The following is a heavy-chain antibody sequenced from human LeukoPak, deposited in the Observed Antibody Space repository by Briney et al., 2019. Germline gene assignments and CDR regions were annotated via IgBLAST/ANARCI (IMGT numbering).Heavy chain of an antibody. D-gene: IGHD1-14*01. J-gene: IGHJ4*02. CDR1: GFTFNSSW. Sequence: PGGSLRLSCAASGFTFNSSWMAWVRQAPGKGLEWVANIKHDGNEKYYVDSVKGRFTISRDNAKNSLYLEMNSLRADDTAVYYCAGMDHFDYWGQGTLVTVSS. CDR3: AGMDHFDY. CDR2: IKHDGNEK. V-gene: IGHV3-7*01.